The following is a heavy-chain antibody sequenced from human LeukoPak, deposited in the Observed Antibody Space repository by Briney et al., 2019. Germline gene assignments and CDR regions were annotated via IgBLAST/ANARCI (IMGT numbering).Heavy chain of an antibody. D-gene: IGHD3-3*01. V-gene: IGHV4-30-4*01. CDR3: ARGVRFYFDY. J-gene: IGHJ4*02. CDR2: IYYSGST. CDR1: GGSISSGDYY. Sequence: SEILSLTCTVSGGSISSGDYYWSWIRQPPGKGLEWIGYIYYSGSTYYNPSLKSRVTISVDTSKNQFSLKLSSVTAADTAVYYCARGVRFYFDYWGQGTLVTVSS.